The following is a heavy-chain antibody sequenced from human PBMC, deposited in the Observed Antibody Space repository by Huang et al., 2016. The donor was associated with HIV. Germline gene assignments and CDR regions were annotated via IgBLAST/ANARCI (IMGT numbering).Heavy chain of an antibody. D-gene: IGHD2-15*01. Sequence: QVQLVESGGGVVQPGTSLRLSCTASGFTFNNFAMHWVRQAPGKGLEGVAVISYDGRSDRYSDAVKGRFTISRDNDKNTLSLEMNRLRHDDTAVYYCAKESRWFSDFDQWGQGTLVTVSS. CDR3: AKESRWFSDFDQ. CDR1: GFTFNNFA. CDR2: ISYDGRSD. J-gene: IGHJ5*02. V-gene: IGHV3-30*04.